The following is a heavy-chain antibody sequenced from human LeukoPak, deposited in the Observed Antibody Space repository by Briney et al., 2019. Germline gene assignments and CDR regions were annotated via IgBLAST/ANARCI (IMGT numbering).Heavy chain of an antibody. J-gene: IGHJ1*01. Sequence: PSETLSLTCTVSGGSISNYYWSWIRQPPGKGLEGIGYIYNSGHTNYNPSLKSRVTISEDTSKNQLYLKLSSVTAADTAVYYCARAAVTTSRYFQHWGQGTLVTVSS. CDR1: GGSISNYY. V-gene: IGHV4-59*01. CDR2: IYNSGHT. CDR3: ARAAVTTSRYFQH. D-gene: IGHD4-17*01.